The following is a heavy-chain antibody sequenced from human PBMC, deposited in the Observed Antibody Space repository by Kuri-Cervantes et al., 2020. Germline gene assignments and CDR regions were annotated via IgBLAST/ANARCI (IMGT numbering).Heavy chain of an antibody. Sequence: SGPTLAQPPQTIPRISTFSAFSLNTRGLGVGWIRQPPGKALEWLALIYWDNDRQYSPSLKSRLTITKDTSKNLVVLTVTNMGPVDTATYYCANLSTGRKTGGCLEYWGEGTLVTVSS. CDR1: AFSLNTRGLG. V-gene: IGHV2-5*02. CDR2: IYWDNDR. D-gene: IGHD3-3*01. CDR3: ANLSTGRKTGGCLEY. J-gene: IGHJ4*02.